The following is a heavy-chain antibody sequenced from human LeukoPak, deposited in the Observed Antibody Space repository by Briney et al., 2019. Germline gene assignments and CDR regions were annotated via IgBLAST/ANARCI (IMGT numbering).Heavy chain of an antibody. CDR2: IYYSGRT. J-gene: IGHJ4*02. V-gene: IGHV4-30-4*08. CDR3: ARVGDYALKD. D-gene: IGHD3-16*01. Sequence: SETLSLTCTVFGGSISSGDYYWSWIRQPPGKGLEWIGYIYYSGRTYYNPSLKSRVTISVDTSKNQFSLKLSSVTAADTAVYYCARVGDYALKDWGQGTLVTVSS. CDR1: GGSISSGDYY.